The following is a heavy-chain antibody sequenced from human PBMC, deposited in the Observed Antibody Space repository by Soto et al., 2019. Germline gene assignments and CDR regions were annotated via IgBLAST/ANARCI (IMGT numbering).Heavy chain of an antibody. CDR3: AKGIIFGSGGLDY. J-gene: IGHJ4*02. V-gene: IGHV3-23*01. CDR1: GLTFSIYA. Sequence: GGSLRLSCAASGLTFSIYAMTWVRQAPGKGLEWVSTINNSGSNTYYADSVKGRFTISRDNSEYTLFLQMTSLRAEDTAVYYCAKGIIFGSGGLDYWGQGTLVTVSS. D-gene: IGHD3-10*01. CDR2: INNSGSNT.